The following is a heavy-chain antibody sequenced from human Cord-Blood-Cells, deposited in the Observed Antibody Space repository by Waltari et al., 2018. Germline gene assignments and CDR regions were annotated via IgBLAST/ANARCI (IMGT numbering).Heavy chain of an antibody. V-gene: IGHV4-34*01. CDR3: ARGTNWFDP. Sequence: QVQLQQWGAGLLKPSETLSLTCAVYGGSFSGYYWSCIRQPPGTGMEWIGEINHSGSTNCNPSLKSRVTISVDTSKSQFSLKLSSVTAADTAVYYCARGTNWFDPRGQGTLVTVSS. CDR2: INHSGST. J-gene: IGHJ5*02. CDR1: GGSFSGYY.